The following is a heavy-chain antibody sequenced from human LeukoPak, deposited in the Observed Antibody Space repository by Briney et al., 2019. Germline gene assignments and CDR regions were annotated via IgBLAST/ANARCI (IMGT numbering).Heavy chain of an antibody. Sequence: ASVKVSCTASGYTFTSYGISWVRQAPGQGLEWMGWISAYNGNTNYAQKLQGRITMTTDTSTSTAYMELRSLRSDDTAVYYCARTYYDFWSGYLGLYYFDYWGQGTLVTVSS. CDR1: GYTFTSYG. CDR2: ISAYNGNT. CDR3: ARTYYDFWSGYLGLYYFDY. J-gene: IGHJ4*02. V-gene: IGHV1-18*01. D-gene: IGHD3-3*01.